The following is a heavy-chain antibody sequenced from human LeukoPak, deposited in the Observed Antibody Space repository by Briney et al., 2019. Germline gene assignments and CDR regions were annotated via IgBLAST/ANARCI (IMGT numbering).Heavy chain of an antibody. CDR2: IYSSDYI. Sequence: GGSLRLSCTASGFTFSSYEMNWVRQAPGKELEWVSIIYSSDYIYYADSVKGRFTISRDNSKNTLYLQMNSLRVEDSAVYYCATERPDSRVLDYWGQGLVVTVSS. V-gene: IGHV3-66*01. D-gene: IGHD3-10*01. CDR1: GFTFSSYE. CDR3: ATERPDSRVLDY. J-gene: IGHJ4*02.